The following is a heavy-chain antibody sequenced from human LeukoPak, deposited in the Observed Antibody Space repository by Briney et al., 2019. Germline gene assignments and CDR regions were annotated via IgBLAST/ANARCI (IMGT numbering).Heavy chain of an antibody. V-gene: IGHV4-61*05. D-gene: IGHD2-2*01. CDR2: IYYSGST. CDR3: ARAVDSYYFYMDV. J-gene: IGHJ6*03. CDR1: GGSISSSSYY. Sequence: PSETLSLTCTVSGGSISSSSYYWGWIRQPPGKGLEWIGYIYYSGSTNYNPSLKSRVTISVDTSKNQFSLKLSSVTAADTAVYYCARAVDSYYFYMDVWGKGTTVTISS.